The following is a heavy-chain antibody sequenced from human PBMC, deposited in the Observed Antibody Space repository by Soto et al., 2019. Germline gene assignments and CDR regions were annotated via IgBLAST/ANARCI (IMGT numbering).Heavy chain of an antibody. Sequence: SETLSLTCTVSGGSISSGDYYWSWIRQPPGKGLEWIGYIYYSGSTYYNPSLKSRVTISVDTSKNQFSLKLSSVTAADTAVYYCDSAPYYGSGSYWDDYYYYYGMDVWGQGTTVTVSS. CDR3: DSAPYYGSGSYWDDYYYYYGMDV. V-gene: IGHV4-30-4*01. J-gene: IGHJ6*02. CDR1: GGSISSGDYY. CDR2: IYYSGST. D-gene: IGHD3-10*01.